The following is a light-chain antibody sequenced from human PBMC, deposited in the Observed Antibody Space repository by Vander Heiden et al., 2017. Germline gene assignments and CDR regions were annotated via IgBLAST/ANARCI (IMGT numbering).Light chain of an antibody. V-gene: IGLV2-11*01. CDR1: SSDVGGHKY. CDR2: DVT. CDR3: CSSAGTYTYV. J-gene: IGLJ1*01. Sequence: QSALTQPRSVSGSPGPSVPISCTGTSSDVGGHKYVSCDQHHPGIATRLMIYDVTKRPSGVPDRFSGSKSGNTASLTISGLQAEDEADYYCCSSAGTYTYVFGPGTKVTVL.